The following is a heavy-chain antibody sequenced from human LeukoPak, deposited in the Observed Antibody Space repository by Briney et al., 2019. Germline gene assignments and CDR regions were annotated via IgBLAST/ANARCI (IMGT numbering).Heavy chain of an antibody. CDR3: ARAVGVAVAGMELDY. CDR1: GGSISSYY. V-gene: IGHV4-59*01. Sequence: ASETLSLTCTVSGGSISSYYWSWIRQPPGKGLEWIRYIYYSGSTNYNPSLKSRVTISVDTSKNQFSLKLSSVTAADTAVYYCARAVGVAVAGMELDYWGQGTLVTVSS. J-gene: IGHJ4*02. CDR2: IYYSGST. D-gene: IGHD6-19*01.